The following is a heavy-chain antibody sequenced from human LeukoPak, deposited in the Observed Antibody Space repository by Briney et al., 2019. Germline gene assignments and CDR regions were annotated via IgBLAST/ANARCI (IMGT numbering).Heavy chain of an antibody. V-gene: IGHV3-69-1*01. Sequence: GGSLRLSCTASGITFSDYSMTWVRQAPGKGLGWVSYISSSSTTYYADSVRGRFTISRDNAKNSLYLQTSSLRAEDSAVYYCASFTVVGSYYYYMGVWGNGTTVTVSS. J-gene: IGHJ6*03. D-gene: IGHD3-10*01. CDR1: GITFSDYS. CDR3: ASFTVVGSYYYYMGV. CDR2: ISSSSTT.